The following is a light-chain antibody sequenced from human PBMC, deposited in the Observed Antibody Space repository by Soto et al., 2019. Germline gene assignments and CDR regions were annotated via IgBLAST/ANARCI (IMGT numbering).Light chain of an antibody. Sequence: LTQPRSVSGSPGQSVTISCTGISSDVDSYNRVSCYQQPPATAPKLMIYEVSNRPSGVPDRFSGPTSGNTAYLTISGLQVEVEAEYFCFSFTTTSTHVFAAGTKVTVL. CDR3: FSFTTTSTHV. V-gene: IGLV2-18*02. CDR2: EVS. CDR1: SSDVDSYNR. J-gene: IGLJ1*01.